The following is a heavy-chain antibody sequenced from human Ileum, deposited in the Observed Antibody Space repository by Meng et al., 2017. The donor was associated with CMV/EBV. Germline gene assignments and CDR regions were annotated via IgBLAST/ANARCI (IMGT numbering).Heavy chain of an antibody. CDR2: ISTSGNT. Sequence: QVPLQGSGPGLVKPSEALSLTCTVPGGSISNYYWSWLRQAAGKGLEWIGRISTSGNTNNNPSLKSRVTMSLDTSKNQFSLKLSSVTAADTAVYYCASWFSFIARTGIYRVDYWGPGTLVTVSS. CDR1: GGSISNYY. CDR3: ASWFSFIARTGIYRVDY. J-gene: IGHJ4*02. D-gene: IGHD6-13*01. V-gene: IGHV4-4*07.